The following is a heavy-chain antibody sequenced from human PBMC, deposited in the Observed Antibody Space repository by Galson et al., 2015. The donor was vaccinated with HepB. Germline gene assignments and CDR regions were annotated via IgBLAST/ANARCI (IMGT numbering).Heavy chain of an antibody. J-gene: IGHJ4*02. D-gene: IGHD6-6*01. CDR2: IIPLYGSA. CDR3: ARDADPSVAARQHLDF. CDR1: GDTFNSHV. V-gene: IGHV1-69*13. Sequence: SVKVSCKGSGDTFNSHVISWVRQAPGQRLEWMGGIIPLYGSADYAQNFRGRITITADESTSTAYMELSSLRSEDTAVYYCARDADPSVAARQHLDFWGQGTVVAVSS.